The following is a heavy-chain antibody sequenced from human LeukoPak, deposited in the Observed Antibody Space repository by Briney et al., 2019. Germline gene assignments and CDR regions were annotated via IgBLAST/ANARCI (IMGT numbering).Heavy chain of an antibody. CDR1: GYTFTTYG. CDR3: ARWSHDYGDYKGGDY. Sequence: ASVKVSCKASGYTFTTYGISWVRQAPGQGLEWMGWISAYNGNTNYAQKLQGRVTMTTDTSTSIAYMELRSLRSDDTAVYYCARWSHDYGDYKGGDYWGQGTLVTVSS. V-gene: IGHV1-18*01. CDR2: ISAYNGNT. J-gene: IGHJ4*02. D-gene: IGHD4-17*01.